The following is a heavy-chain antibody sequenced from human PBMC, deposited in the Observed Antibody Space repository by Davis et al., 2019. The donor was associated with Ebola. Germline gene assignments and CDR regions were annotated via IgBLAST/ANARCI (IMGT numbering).Heavy chain of an antibody. V-gene: IGHV3-7*01. D-gene: IGHD3-10*01. CDR2: IKQDGSEK. J-gene: IGHJ4*02. Sequence: PGGSLRLSCAASGFTFSSYWMSWVRQAPGKGPEWVANIKQDGSEKYYVDSVKGRFTISRDNAKNSLYLQMNSLRAEDTAVYYCARPYGSGSYYPDYWGQGTLVTVSS. CDR3: ARPYGSGSYYPDY. CDR1: GFTFSSYW.